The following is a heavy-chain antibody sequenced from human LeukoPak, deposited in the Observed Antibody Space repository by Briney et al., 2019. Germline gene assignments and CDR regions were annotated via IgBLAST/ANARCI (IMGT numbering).Heavy chain of an antibody. V-gene: IGHV4-39*07. CDR2: IYYSGST. D-gene: IGHD2-15*01. CDR1: GGSISSSSYY. Sequence: SETLSLTCTVSGGSISSSSYYWGWIRQPPGKGLEWIGSIYYSGSTYYNPSLKSRVTISVDTSKNQFSLKLSSVTAADTAVYYCARGGVVVAATWTYWGQGTLVTVSS. CDR3: ARGGVVVAATWTY. J-gene: IGHJ4*02.